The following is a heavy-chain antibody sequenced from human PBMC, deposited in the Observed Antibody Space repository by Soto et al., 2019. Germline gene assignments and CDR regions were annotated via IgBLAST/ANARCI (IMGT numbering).Heavy chain of an antibody. J-gene: IGHJ4*02. D-gene: IGHD3-10*01. V-gene: IGHV3-23*01. CDR1: GFTLSSYA. Sequence: EVQLLESGGGLVQPGGSLRLSCAASGFTLSSYAMSWVRQAPGKGLEWVSVISGSGGSTYYADSVKGQFTISRANSKNTVYREMNSLRAEDTAVSYCAKDVGGGFGELLAWGQGTLVTVSS. CDR2: ISGSGGST. CDR3: AKDVGGGFGELLA.